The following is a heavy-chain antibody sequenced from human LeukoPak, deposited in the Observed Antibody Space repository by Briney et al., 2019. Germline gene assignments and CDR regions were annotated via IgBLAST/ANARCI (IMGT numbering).Heavy chain of an antibody. D-gene: IGHD3-9*01. CDR3: ARELRYFDWFGRYYYYMDV. J-gene: IGHJ6*03. CDR2: IYHTGST. CDR1: GGSVSDYY. V-gene: IGHV4-59*02. Sequence: SETLSLTCTISGGSVSDYYWSWIRQSPGKGLEWIGYIYHTGSTSYSPSLKSRVTISADTSQNQFSLKLSSVTAADTAVYYCARELRYFDWFGRYYYYMDVWGKGTTVTISS.